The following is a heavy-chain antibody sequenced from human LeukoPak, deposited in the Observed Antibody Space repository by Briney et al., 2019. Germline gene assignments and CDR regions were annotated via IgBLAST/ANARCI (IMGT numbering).Heavy chain of an antibody. V-gene: IGHV3-23*01. J-gene: IGHJ4*02. CDR1: GFTFSNYA. CDR2: ISGSGDTT. CDR3: AKRLGDY. Sequence: GGSLRLSCAASGFTFSNYAMSWVREAPGRGLEWVSSISGSGDTTYYAVYVRVPFSIARDDSTITLYLHMNSLRAEATAVYYCAKRLGDYWGQGTLVTVSS.